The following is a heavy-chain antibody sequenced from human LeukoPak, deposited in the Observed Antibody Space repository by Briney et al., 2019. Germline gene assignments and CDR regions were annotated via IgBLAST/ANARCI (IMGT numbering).Heavy chain of an antibody. CDR3: AKALWFGEFGDSYGMDV. CDR2: ISGSGDST. D-gene: IGHD3-10*01. V-gene: IGHV3-23*01. CDR1: GFTFSSYA. Sequence: GGSLRLSCEASGFTFSSYAMSWVRQAPGKGLEWVSGISGSGDSTYYADSVKGRFTISRDNSKNTLYLQMNSLRAEDTAVYYCAKALWFGEFGDSYGMDVWGQGTTVTVSS. J-gene: IGHJ6*02.